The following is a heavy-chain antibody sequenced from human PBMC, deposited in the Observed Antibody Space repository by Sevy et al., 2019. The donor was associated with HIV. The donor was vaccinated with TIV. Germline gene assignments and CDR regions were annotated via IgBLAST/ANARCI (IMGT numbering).Heavy chain of an antibody. V-gene: IGHV1-2*02. CDR2: INPNSGGT. J-gene: IGHJ5*02. Sequence: ASVTVSCKASGYTFTGYYIHWVRQAPGQGLEWMGWINPNSGGTNSAQKFQGRVTMTRDTSISTAYMELSRLRSDDTAVYYCARDPTGAAAAMSWFDPWGQGTLVTVSS. D-gene: IGHD2-2*01. CDR3: ARDPTGAAAAMSWFDP. CDR1: GYTFTGYY.